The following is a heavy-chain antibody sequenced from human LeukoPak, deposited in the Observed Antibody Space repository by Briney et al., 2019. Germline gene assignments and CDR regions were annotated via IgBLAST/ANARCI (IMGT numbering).Heavy chain of an antibody. D-gene: IGHD2-15*01. J-gene: IGHJ4*02. CDR3: ARRYTLVGMIDF. CDR2: IHHTGST. CDR1: GFSFSTYG. V-gene: IGHV4-34*01. Sequence: PGGSLRLSCAASGFSFSTYGMHWVRQAPGKGLEWIGEIHHTGSTSFNPSLKTRISMSVDTSKDQFSLNLTSLTAADTAVYYCARRYTLVGMIDFWGQGALVTVSS.